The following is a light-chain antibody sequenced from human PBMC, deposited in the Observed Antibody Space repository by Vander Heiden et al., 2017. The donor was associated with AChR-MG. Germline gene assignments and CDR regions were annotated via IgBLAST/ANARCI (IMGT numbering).Light chain of an antibody. CDR2: LNSDGSH. CDR3: QTWGTGSWV. J-gene: IGLJ3*02. CDR1: SGHSSYA. Sequence: QLVLTPSPSPSASLGASVKLTCTLSSGHSSYAIAWHQQQPEKGPRYLMKLNSDGSHSKGDGIPDRFSGSSAGAGRYLTISSLQSEDEADYYCQTWGTGSWVFGGGTKLTVL. V-gene: IGLV4-69*01.